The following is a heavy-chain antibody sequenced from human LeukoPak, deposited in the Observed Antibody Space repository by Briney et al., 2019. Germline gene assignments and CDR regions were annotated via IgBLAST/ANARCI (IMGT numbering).Heavy chain of an antibody. J-gene: IGHJ3*02. CDR3: ARGATYYYDSSGEDAFDI. D-gene: IGHD3-22*01. CDR2: ISGSGGST. Sequence: GGSLRLSCAASGFTFSSYAMSWVRQAPGKGLEWVSAISGSGGSTYYADSVKGRFTISRDNSKNTLYLQMNSLRSEDTAVYYCARGATYYYDSSGEDAFDIWGQGTMVTVSS. CDR1: GFTFSSYA. V-gene: IGHV3-23*01.